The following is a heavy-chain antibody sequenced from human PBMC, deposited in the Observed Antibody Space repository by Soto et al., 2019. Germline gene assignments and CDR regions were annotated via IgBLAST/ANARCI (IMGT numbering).Heavy chain of an antibody. CDR1: GGSISSYY. CDR2: IYYSGST. V-gene: IGHV4-59*01. J-gene: IGHJ6*03. Sequence: SETLSLTCTVSGGSISSYYWSWIRQPPGKGLEWIGYIYYSGSTNYNPSLKSRVTISVDTSKNQFSLKLSSVTAADTAVYYCAGIKEDFKRQGLWFGDGHYYYYMDVWGKGTTVTVSS. CDR3: AGIKEDFKRQGLWFGDGHYYYYMDV. D-gene: IGHD3-10*01.